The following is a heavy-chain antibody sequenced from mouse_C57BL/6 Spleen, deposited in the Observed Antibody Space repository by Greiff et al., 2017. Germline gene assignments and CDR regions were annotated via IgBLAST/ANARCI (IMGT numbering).Heavy chain of an antibody. Sequence: VQLQQSGAELVRPGASVKLSCTASGFNIKDVYMHWVKQRPEQGLEWIGWIDPENGDTEYASKFQGKATITADTSSNTAYLQLSSLTSEDTAVYYCTTSAYYSNYYFDYWGQGTTLTVSS. V-gene: IGHV14-4*01. D-gene: IGHD2-5*01. CDR2: IDPENGDT. CDR3: TTSAYYSNYYFDY. CDR1: GFNIKDVY. J-gene: IGHJ2*01.